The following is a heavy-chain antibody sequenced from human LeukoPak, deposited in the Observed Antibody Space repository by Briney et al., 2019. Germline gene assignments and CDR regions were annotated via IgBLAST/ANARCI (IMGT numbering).Heavy chain of an antibody. CDR1: GFTFRYYW. J-gene: IGHJ6*03. CDR3: ARALTPEYYDILTGYHYYYYYMDV. Sequence: QPGGSLRLSCAASGFTFRYYWMTWVCQAPGKGLEWVANIKQDGSEKDYVDSVKGRFTVSRDNAKYSLHLQMNSLRAEDTAMYYCARALTPEYYDILTGYHYYYYYMDVWGKGTTVTVSS. D-gene: IGHD3-9*01. CDR2: IKQDGSEK. V-gene: IGHV3-7*01.